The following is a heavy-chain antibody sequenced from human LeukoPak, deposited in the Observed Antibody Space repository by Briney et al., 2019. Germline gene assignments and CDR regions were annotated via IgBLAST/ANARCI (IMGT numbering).Heavy chain of an antibody. V-gene: IGHV5-51*01. CDR3: ARRSLAAAASFDY. Sequence: GESLKISCKGSGYSFTSYWIGWVRQMPGKGLEWMGIIYPDDSDTRYSPSFQGQVTISADKSISTAYLQWSSLKASNTAMYYCARRSLAAAASFDYWGQGTLVTVSS. J-gene: IGHJ4*02. D-gene: IGHD6-25*01. CDR1: GYSFTSYW. CDR2: IYPDDSDT.